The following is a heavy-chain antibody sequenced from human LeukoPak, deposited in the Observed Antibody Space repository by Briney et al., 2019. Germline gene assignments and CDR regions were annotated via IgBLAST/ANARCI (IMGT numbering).Heavy chain of an antibody. CDR1: GFTFSSYA. V-gene: IGHV3-23*01. CDR2: ISGSGGST. D-gene: IGHD2-21*02. J-gene: IGHJ6*03. Sequence: GGSLRLSCAASGFTFSSYAMSWVRQAPGKGLEWVSAISGSGGSTYYADSVKGRFTISRDNSKNTLYLQMNSLRAEDTAVYYCAKDGCGGDCLEAHYYYYMDVWAKGPRSPSP. CDR3: AKDGCGGDCLEAHYYYYMDV.